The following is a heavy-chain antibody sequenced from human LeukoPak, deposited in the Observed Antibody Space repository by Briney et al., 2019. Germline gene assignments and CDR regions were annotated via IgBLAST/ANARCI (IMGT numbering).Heavy chain of an antibody. CDR1: GASFSGFH. Sequence: PSETLSLTCAVYGASFSGFHWSWIRQPPGKGLEWIGEINHSGSTNYNPSLKSRVTISVDTSKNQFSLKLSSVTAADTAVYYCARGQWLDNYWGQGTLDTVSS. V-gene: IGHV4-34*01. CDR2: INHSGST. D-gene: IGHD6-19*01. J-gene: IGHJ4*02. CDR3: ARGQWLDNY.